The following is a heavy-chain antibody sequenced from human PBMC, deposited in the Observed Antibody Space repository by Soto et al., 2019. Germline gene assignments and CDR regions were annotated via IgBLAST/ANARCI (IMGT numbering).Heavy chain of an antibody. J-gene: IGHJ4*02. CDR3: ARDSRDSSGWPVTDY. Sequence: GGSLRLSCAAPGFTFSSYWMHWVRQAPGKGLVWVSRINSDGSSTSYADSVKGRFTISRDNAKNTLYLQMNSLRAEDTAVYYCARDSRDSSGWPVTDYWGQGTLVTVSS. V-gene: IGHV3-74*01. CDR1: GFTFSSYW. D-gene: IGHD6-19*01. CDR2: INSDGSST.